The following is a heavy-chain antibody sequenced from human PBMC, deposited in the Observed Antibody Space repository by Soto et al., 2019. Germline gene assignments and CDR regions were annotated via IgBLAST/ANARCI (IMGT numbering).Heavy chain of an antibody. V-gene: IGHV4-59*08. CDR3: ARPGRDWGSLEY. D-gene: IGHD7-27*01. J-gene: IGHJ4*02. Sequence: QVQLQESGPGLVKPSETLSLTCTVSGDSISTYYWTWIRQPPGKGLEWIAFIYYGGSTNYNPSLKGRVTISVDTSKIQFSLTLNSVTAADTAVYYCARPGRDWGSLEYWGQGTRVTVSS. CDR2: IYYGGST. CDR1: GDSISTYY.